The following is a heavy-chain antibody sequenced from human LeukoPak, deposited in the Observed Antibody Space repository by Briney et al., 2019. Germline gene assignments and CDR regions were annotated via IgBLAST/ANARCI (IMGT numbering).Heavy chain of an antibody. J-gene: IGHJ6*04. Sequence: GGSLRLSCAASGFTFDDYAMHWVRQAPGKGLEWVSLISWDGGSTYYADSVKGRFTISRDNNKNSLYLRMKSLRAEDTALYYCAKDMGSGWSYQYYGMDVWGKGTTVTVSS. V-gene: IGHV3-43D*04. CDR3: AKDMGSGWSYQYYGMDV. CDR2: ISWDGGST. CDR1: GFTFDDYA. D-gene: IGHD6-19*01.